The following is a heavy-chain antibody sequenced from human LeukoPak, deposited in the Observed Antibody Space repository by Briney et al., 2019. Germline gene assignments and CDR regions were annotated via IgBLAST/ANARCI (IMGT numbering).Heavy chain of an antibody. Sequence: SETLSLTCTVSGDSISSHFWTWMRQPPGKGLEWIGFVSHSGTSSYSPSLQSRVTMSVDPSKNQFSLNLSSVTAADTALYYCARIKGVGAFYFDDWGQGTLVTVSS. CDR2: VSHSGTS. D-gene: IGHD1-26*01. V-gene: IGHV4-59*11. CDR1: GDSISSHF. CDR3: ARIKGVGAFYFDD. J-gene: IGHJ4*02.